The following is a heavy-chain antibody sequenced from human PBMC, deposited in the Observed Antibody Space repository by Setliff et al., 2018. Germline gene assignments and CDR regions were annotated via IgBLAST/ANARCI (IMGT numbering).Heavy chain of an antibody. V-gene: IGHV3-74*03. CDR2: INSDGSST. CDR1: GFTFSSYW. Sequence: GGSLRLSCAASGFTFSSYWMHWVRQVPGKGLVWVSRINSDGSSTTYADFVKGRFTISRDNAKNTLYLQMNSLRAEDTAVYSCARARGGNSEWSYWGQGTLVTVSS. CDR3: ARARGGNSEWSY. J-gene: IGHJ4*02. D-gene: IGHD2-15*01.